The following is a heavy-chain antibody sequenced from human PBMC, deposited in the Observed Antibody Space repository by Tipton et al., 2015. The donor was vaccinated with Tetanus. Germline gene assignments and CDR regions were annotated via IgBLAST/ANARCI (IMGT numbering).Heavy chain of an antibody. CDR2: ISGSRLTP. CDR3: AKARGAESSGDYSVYFDY. V-gene: IGHV3-23*01. CDR1: GFTFKSYT. D-gene: IGHD3-22*01. J-gene: IGHJ4*02. Sequence: SLRLSCAASGFTFKSYTVNWVRQAPGNGLEWVAAISGSRLTPHYADSVKGRFTISRDNSKNTLYLQMNSLRAEDRAKYYCAKARGAESSGDYSVYFDYWGQGTLVTVSS.